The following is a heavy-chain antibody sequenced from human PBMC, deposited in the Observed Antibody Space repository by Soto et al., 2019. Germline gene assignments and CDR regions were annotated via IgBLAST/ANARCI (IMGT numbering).Heavy chain of an antibody. CDR2: INHSGST. D-gene: IGHD3-10*01. Sequence: SETLSLTCAVYGGSFSGYYWSWIRQPPGKGLEWIGEINHSGSTNYNPSLKSRVTISVDTSKNQFSLKLSSVTAADTAVYYCARGRHPKYYYGSGSYAYWGQGTLVTVSS. CDR1: GGSFSGYY. V-gene: IGHV4-34*01. J-gene: IGHJ4*02. CDR3: ARGRHPKYYYGSGSYAY.